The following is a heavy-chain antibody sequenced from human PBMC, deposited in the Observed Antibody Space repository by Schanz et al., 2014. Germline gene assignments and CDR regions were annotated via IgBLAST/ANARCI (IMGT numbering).Heavy chain of an antibody. V-gene: IGHV3-30-3*01. D-gene: IGHD2-21*02. Sequence: VQLVESGGGMVQPGGSLRLSCAASGFTFDPYAMHWLRQSPGKGLEWVAVLSSDESRKFYADSEKGRFTISRDNAKNSLYLQMNSLRAEDTAVYYCARPSDSSWYMDVWGKGTTVTVSS. J-gene: IGHJ6*03. CDR1: GFTFDPYA. CDR3: ARPSDSSWYMDV. CDR2: LSSDESRK.